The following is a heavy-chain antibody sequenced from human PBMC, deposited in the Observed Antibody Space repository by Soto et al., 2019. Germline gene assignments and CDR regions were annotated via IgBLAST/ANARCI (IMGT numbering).Heavy chain of an antibody. Sequence: QVQLVQSGAEVKKPGASVKVSCKASGYTFTSYAMHWVRQAPGQRLEWMGWINAGNGNTKYSQKFQGRVTITRDTSASTAYMELSSLRSEDTAVYYCARVPLVSGTMVRGVNHRPPYYYYGMDVWGQGTTVTVSS. V-gene: IGHV1-3*01. CDR3: ARVPLVSGTMVRGVNHRPPYYYYGMDV. D-gene: IGHD3-10*01. CDR2: INAGNGNT. CDR1: GYTFTSYA. J-gene: IGHJ6*02.